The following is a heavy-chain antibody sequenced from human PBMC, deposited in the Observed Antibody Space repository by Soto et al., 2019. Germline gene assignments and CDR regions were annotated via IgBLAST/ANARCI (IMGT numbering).Heavy chain of an antibody. CDR2: ISVSGGTT. CDR1: GFTFRNYA. J-gene: IGHJ4*02. D-gene: IGHD3-22*01. CDR3: AKGMYYYDSSGYRLFDY. Sequence: GGSLRLSCAASGFTFRNYAMNWVRQAPGKGLEWVSGISVSGGTTYYADSVKGRFTVSRDNSKGTVFLQMNSLRAEDTAVYFCAKGMYYYDSSGYRLFDYWGQGTQVTVSS. V-gene: IGHV3-23*01.